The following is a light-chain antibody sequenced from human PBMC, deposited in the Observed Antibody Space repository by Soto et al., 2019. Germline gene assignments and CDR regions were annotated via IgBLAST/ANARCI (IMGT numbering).Light chain of an antibody. CDR3: QQARRFPIT. CDR2: AAS. V-gene: IGKV1-12*01. Sequence: DIQMTQSPSSVSASVGDRVTISCRASQDISNWLAWYQQKPGEAPKFLIYAASNLQSGVPSKFSVSGSGTDFTLTISSLQPEDFAVYYCQQARRFPITFGQVTRLEIK. CDR1: QDISNW. J-gene: IGKJ5*01.